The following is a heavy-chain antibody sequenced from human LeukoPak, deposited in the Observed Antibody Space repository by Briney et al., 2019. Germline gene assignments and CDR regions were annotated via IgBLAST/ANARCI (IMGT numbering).Heavy chain of an antibody. CDR1: GDSISSNSAA. CDR2: TYYRSKSYN. Sequence: SQTLSLTCAISGDSISSNSAAWKWIRQSPSRGLEWLGRTYYRSKSYNDYAVSVKTRITINPDTSKNQFSLQLNSVTPEDTAVYYCARGGGYDFWSGYYDYWGQGTLVTVSS. D-gene: IGHD3-3*01. CDR3: ARGGGYDFWSGYYDY. J-gene: IGHJ4*02. V-gene: IGHV6-1*01.